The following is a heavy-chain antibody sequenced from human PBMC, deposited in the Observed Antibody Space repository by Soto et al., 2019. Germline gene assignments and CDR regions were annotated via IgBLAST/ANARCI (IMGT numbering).Heavy chain of an antibody. Sequence: EVQLVESGGGFIYPGGSLRLSCAASGLTISNAWMNWVRQAPGKGLEWVGRIKTNTEGGTTDYAAAVKGRFTVSRDDSKNTFYLQMNSLRTEYTAVYYCTTGSVEGVWGQGTTVTVSS. CDR2: IKTNTEGGTT. V-gene: IGHV3-15*07. CDR1: GLTISNAW. J-gene: IGHJ6*02. D-gene: IGHD2-15*01. CDR3: TTGSVEGV.